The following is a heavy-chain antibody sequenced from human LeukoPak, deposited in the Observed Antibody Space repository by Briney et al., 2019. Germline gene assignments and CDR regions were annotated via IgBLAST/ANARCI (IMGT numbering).Heavy chain of an antibody. V-gene: IGHV3-23*01. D-gene: IGHD3-10*01. CDR3: TKRGDVAGGNYIDC. CDR2: IGGTDATT. J-gene: IGHJ4*02. Sequence: GGSRRLSCAASGFTFNNYVMNWVRQAPGKGLEWVSSIGGTDATTFYAASVKGRFTISRDNSRNTLYLQMTSLGAEDTAVYYGTKRGDVAGGNYIDCWGQGTVVTVSS. CDR1: GFTFNNYV.